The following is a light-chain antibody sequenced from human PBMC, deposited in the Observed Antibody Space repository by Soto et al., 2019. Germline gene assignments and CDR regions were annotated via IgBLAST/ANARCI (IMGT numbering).Light chain of an antibody. CDR2: DAS. J-gene: IGKJ2*01. V-gene: IGKV1-33*01. CDR1: QAISNY. CDR3: QQYANLPPFT. Sequence: DIQMTQSPSSLSASVGDRVTITCQASQAISNYLNWYQQKPGKAPTLLIYDASNLETGVPSRFSGSGAGTDFTFTISNLQPEDIATYYCQQYANLPPFTFGQGTKL.